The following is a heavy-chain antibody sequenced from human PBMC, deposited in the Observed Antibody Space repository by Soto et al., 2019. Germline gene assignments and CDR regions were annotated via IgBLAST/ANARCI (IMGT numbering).Heavy chain of an antibody. J-gene: IGHJ5*02. D-gene: IGHD3-22*01. CDR2: ISSGGTTI. Sequence: SLRLSCAASGFTFSGYYMSWIRQAPGKGLEWVSYISSGGTTIYYADSVKGRFTISRDDAKNSLFLQMNSLRPEDTAVYFCATKGGGYYFQFDPWGQGTLVTVSS. CDR3: ATKGGGYYFQFDP. CDR1: GFTFSGYY. V-gene: IGHV3-11*01.